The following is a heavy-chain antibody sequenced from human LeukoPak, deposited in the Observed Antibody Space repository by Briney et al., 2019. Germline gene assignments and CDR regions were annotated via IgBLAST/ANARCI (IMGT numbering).Heavy chain of an antibody. CDR1: GGSISSSSYY. J-gene: IGHJ4*02. CDR3: ARLGEHLRRMRGHVEYYFDY. Sequence: SETLSLTRTVSGGSISSSSYYWGWIRQPPGKGLEWIGSIYYSGSTFYTPSLKSRVTISVDTSKNQFSLKLSSVTAADTAVYYCARLGEHLRRMRGHVEYYFDYWGQGTLVTVSS. V-gene: IGHV4-39*01. D-gene: IGHD1-1*01. CDR2: IYYSGST.